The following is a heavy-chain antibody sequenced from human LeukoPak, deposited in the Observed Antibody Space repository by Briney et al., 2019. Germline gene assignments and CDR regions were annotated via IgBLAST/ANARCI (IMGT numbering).Heavy chain of an antibody. V-gene: IGHV1-69*06. D-gene: IGHD6-13*01. CDR3: ARDPSSRWYSRAPPPYFDY. J-gene: IGHJ4*02. CDR1: GGTFSSYA. Sequence: SVKVSCKASGGTFSSYAISWVRQAPGQGLEWMGGIIPIFGTANYAQKFQGRVTITADKSTSTAYMELSSLRSEDTAVYYCARDPSSRWYSRAPPPYFDYWGQGTLVTVSS. CDR2: IIPIFGTA.